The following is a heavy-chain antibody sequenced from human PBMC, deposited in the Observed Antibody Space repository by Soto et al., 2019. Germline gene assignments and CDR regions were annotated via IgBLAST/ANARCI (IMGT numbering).Heavy chain of an antibody. D-gene: IGHD3-22*01. CDR1: GFTFGDYA. J-gene: IGHJ4*02. CDR3: ARDPQYYDRSAYPSG. Sequence: EVQLVESGGGLVQPGRSLRLSCTASGFTFGDYAMSWVRQAPGKGLEWVGFIRSKAYGGTTEYAASVKGRFTISRDDSKSIAYLQMNSLKTEDTAVYYCARDPQYYDRSAYPSGRGQGTLVTVSS. V-gene: IGHV3-49*04. CDR2: IRSKAYGGTT.